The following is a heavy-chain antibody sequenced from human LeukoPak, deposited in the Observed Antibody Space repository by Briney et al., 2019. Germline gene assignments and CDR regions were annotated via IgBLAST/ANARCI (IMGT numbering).Heavy chain of an antibody. D-gene: IGHD6-6*01. CDR2: IYYSGST. Sequence: PSETLSLTCTVPGGSISSSSYYWGWIRQPPGKGLEWIGSIYYSGSTYYNPSLKSRVTISVDTSKNQFSLKLSSVTAADTAVYYCARASSSSGSLYYYYGMDVWGQGTTVTVSS. CDR1: GGSISSSSYY. CDR3: ARASSSSGSLYYYYGMDV. J-gene: IGHJ6*02. V-gene: IGHV4-39*07.